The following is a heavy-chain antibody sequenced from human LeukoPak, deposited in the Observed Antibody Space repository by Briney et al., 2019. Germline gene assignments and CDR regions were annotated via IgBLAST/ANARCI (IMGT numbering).Heavy chain of an antibody. D-gene: IGHD6-6*01. J-gene: IGHJ4*02. CDR2: IYYAGST. CDR1: GGSISSLY. V-gene: IGHV4-59*08. Sequence: PSETLSLTCSVSGGSISSLYWSWIRQPPGKGLEWIGYIYYAGSTNYDPSLKSRVTMFVDMSKNQFSLRLSSVTAADTAVYYCARHRAYSSSSPFDYWGQGTLVTVSS. CDR3: ARHRAYSSSSPFDY.